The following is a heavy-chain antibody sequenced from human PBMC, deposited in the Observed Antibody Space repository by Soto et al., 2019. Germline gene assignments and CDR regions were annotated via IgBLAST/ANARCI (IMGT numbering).Heavy chain of an antibody. J-gene: IGHJ6*02. CDR2: FGSGGDR. V-gene: IGHV3-13*04. Sequence: EVRLVESGGGLLQPGTSVRLSCAAPGFSLSSYDLHWVRQVPEKRLEWVAFFGSGGDRHYSASVKSRFTISRDSAKKSFNLQMNSLKVGETAVNYCGRAQSRNWNARGYGIDVWGQGTTVIVSS. CDR3: GRAQSRNWNARGYGIDV. CDR1: GFSLSSYD. D-gene: IGHD1-1*01.